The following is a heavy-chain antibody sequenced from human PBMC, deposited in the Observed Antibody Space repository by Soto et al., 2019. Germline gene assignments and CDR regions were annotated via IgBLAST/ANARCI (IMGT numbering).Heavy chain of an antibody. CDR1: GGSISSYY. CDR2: IYYSGST. J-gene: IGHJ6*03. CDR3: ARVAKPTMVRGVIKIYYYYYMDV. Sequence: SETLSLTCTVSGGSISSYYWSWIRQPPGKGLEWIGYIYYSGSTNYNPSLKSRVTISVDTSKNQFSLKLSSVTAADTAVYYCARVAKPTMVRGVIKIYYYYYMDVWGKGTTVTVSS. V-gene: IGHV4-59*01. D-gene: IGHD3-10*01.